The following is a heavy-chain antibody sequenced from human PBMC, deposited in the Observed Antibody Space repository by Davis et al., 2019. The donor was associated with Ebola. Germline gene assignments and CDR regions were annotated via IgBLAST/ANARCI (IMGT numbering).Heavy chain of an antibody. J-gene: IGHJ4*02. D-gene: IGHD3-22*01. Sequence: GRSLRLSCKVSGYSFTSYWISWVRQLPGKGLEWMGRIDPSDSYTNYSPSFQGQVTISADKSISTAYLQWSSLKASDTAMYYCARGWGLSSITKIVMVTPFDYWGQGTLVTVSS. CDR1: GYSFTSYW. V-gene: IGHV5-10-1*04. CDR2: IDPSDSYT. CDR3: ARGWGLSSITKIVMVTPFDY.